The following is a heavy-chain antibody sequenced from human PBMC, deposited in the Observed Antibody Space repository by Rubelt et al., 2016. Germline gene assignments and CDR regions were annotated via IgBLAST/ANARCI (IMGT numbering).Heavy chain of an antibody. D-gene: IGHD6-25*01. CDR1: GFTVSSNY. CDR2: ISYDGTNK. CDR3: SVAVGCLAQDF. J-gene: IGHJ1*01. V-gene: IGHV3-30*03. Sequence: VQLVESGGGLVQPGGSLRLSCAASGFTVSSNYMSWVRQAPGKGLEWVAVISYDGTNKYYADSVKGRFTISVSSGSASAPTLFPLVSCENSPSDTSSVAVGCLAQDF.